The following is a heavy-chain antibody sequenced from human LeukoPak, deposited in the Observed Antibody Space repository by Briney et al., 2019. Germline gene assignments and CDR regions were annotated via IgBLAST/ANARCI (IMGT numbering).Heavy chain of an antibody. CDR3: ARAGGRFGELSACDY. V-gene: IGHV4-34*01. J-gene: IGHJ4*02. CDR1: GGSFSGYY. D-gene: IGHD3-10*01. Sequence: SETLSLTCAVYGGSFSGYYWSWLRQPPGKGLEWIGEINHSGSTNYNPSLKSRVTISVDTSKNQFSLKLSSVTAADTAVYYCARAGGRFGELSACDYWGQGTLVTVSS. CDR2: INHSGST.